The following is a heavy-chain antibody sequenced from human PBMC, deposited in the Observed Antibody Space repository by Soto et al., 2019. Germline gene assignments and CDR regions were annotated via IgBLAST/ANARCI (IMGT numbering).Heavy chain of an antibody. CDR1: GFTFDDYA. Sequence: GGSLRLSCAASGFTFDDYAMHWVRQAPGKGLEWVSGISWNSGSIGYADSVKGRFTISRDNAKNSLYLQMNSLRAEDTALYYCAKDRSYYYDRGHFDYWGQATLVTVSS. CDR2: ISWNSGSI. D-gene: IGHD3-22*01. V-gene: IGHV3-9*01. J-gene: IGHJ4*02. CDR3: AKDRSYYYDRGHFDY.